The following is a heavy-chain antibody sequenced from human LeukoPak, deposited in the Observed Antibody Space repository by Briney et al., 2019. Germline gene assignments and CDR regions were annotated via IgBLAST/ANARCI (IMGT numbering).Heavy chain of an antibody. CDR2: IYYSGST. Sequence: PSETLSLTCTVSGGSISSSSYYWGWIRQPPGKGLEWIGSIYYSGSTYYNPSLKSRVTISVDTSKNQFSLKLSSVTAADTAVYYCARDGYSSGWYGHWGQGTLVTVSS. V-gene: IGHV4-39*07. CDR1: GGSISSSSYY. CDR3: ARDGYSSGWYGH. D-gene: IGHD6-19*01. J-gene: IGHJ5*02.